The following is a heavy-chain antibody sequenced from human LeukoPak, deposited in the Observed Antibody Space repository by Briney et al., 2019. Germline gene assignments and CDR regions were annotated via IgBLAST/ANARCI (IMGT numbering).Heavy chain of an antibody. V-gene: IGHV1-69*05. D-gene: IGHD2-2*01. Sequence: SVKVSCKASGGTFSSYAISWVRQAPGQGLEWMGRIIPIFGTANYAQKFQGRVTITTDEYTSTAYMGLSSLRSEDTAVYYCARTYCSSTSCLDYAIDYWGQGTLVTVSS. J-gene: IGHJ4*02. CDR2: IIPIFGTA. CDR3: ARTYCSSTSCLDYAIDY. CDR1: GGTFSSYA.